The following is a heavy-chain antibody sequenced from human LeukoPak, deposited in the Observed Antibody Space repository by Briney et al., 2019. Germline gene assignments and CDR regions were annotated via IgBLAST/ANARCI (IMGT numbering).Heavy chain of an antibody. CDR3: AKAPEDIVATIFDY. Sequence: GGSLRLSCAASGFTFSSYAMSWVRQAPGEGLEWVSAISGSGGSTYYADSVKGRFTISRDNSKNTLYLQMNSLRAEDTAVYYCAKAPEDIVATIFDYWGQGTLVTVSS. V-gene: IGHV3-23*01. D-gene: IGHD5-12*01. CDR1: GFTFSSYA. CDR2: ISGSGGST. J-gene: IGHJ4*02.